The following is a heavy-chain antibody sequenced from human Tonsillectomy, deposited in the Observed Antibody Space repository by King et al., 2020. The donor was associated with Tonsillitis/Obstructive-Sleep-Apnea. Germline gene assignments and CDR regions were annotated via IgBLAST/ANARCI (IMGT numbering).Heavy chain of an antibody. D-gene: IGHD3-10*01. J-gene: IGHJ6*02. CDR1: GFTFSDVW. V-gene: IGHV3-15*07. Sequence: VQLVQSGGGLVKPGGSLRLSCAASGFTFSDVWMNWVRQAPGKGLEWVGRIKNKRDGGTTDYAAPVKGRFTISRDDSKNTVYLQMNSLKTEDRAVYYCTRSRHGSGSPRGYFYYGMDVWGPGTTVTVSS. CDR2: IKNKRDGGTT. CDR3: TRSRHGSGSPRGYFYYGMDV.